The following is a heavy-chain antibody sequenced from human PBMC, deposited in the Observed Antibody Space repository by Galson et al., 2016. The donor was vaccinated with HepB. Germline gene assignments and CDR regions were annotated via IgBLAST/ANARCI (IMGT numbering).Heavy chain of an antibody. J-gene: IGHJ3*02. D-gene: IGHD2-2*01. Sequence: PALVKPTQTLTLTCNLSGFSLSTSAMSVSWIRQPPGKALEWVARIDWDDDKYYSTYLKSRLTISKDTSNNQVVLTMTNMDSVDTATYYCARPYCTSAGCYYDAFDIWGQGTMVTVSS. CDR2: IDWDDDK. CDR3: ARPYCTSAGCYYDAFDI. V-gene: IGHV2-70*10. CDR1: GFSLSTSAMS.